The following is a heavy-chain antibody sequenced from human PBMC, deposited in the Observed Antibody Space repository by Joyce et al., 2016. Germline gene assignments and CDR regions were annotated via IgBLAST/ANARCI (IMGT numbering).Heavy chain of an antibody. V-gene: IGHV3-7*03. J-gene: IGHJ2*01. D-gene: IGHD1-1*01. CDR2: IRHDACER. Sequence: EVQLVESGGGLVQPGGSLRLSCVASGFTLSNYWMTWVRQAPGKGLEWVADIRHDACERQYVDSVNGRFTISRDNAKNSVYLQMNNLGPEDTAMYYCARNYAAAWYDRFFDLWGRGTLVAVSS. CDR3: ARNYAAAWYDRFFDL. CDR1: GFTLSNYW.